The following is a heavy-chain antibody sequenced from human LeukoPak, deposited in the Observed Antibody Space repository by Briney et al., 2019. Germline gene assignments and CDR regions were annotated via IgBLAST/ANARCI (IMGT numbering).Heavy chain of an antibody. CDR3: ARDQAAMVRFDY. J-gene: IGHJ4*02. V-gene: IGHV3-23*01. CDR2: ISGSGGST. D-gene: IGHD5-18*01. CDR1: GFTFSSYA. Sequence: GGSLRLSCAASGFTFSSYAMSWVRQAPGKGLEWVSAISGSGGSTYYADSVKGRFTISRDNSKNTLYLQMNSLRAEDTAVYYCARDQAAMVRFDYWGQGTLVTVSS.